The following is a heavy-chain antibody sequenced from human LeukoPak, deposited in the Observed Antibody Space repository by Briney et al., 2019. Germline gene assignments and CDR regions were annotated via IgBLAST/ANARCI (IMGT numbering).Heavy chain of an antibody. CDR2: ISSSGSYI. CDR3: ARLAFGTLDV. V-gene: IGHV3-21*01. Sequence: GGSLRLSCAASGFTFGTYSMNWVRQAPGKWLDWVSSISSSGSYIYYADSVKGRFTISRDNAKNSLYLQMNSLRAEDTAVYYCARLAFGTLDVWGQRTTVTVSS. D-gene: IGHD3-3*02. J-gene: IGHJ6*02. CDR1: GFTFGTYS.